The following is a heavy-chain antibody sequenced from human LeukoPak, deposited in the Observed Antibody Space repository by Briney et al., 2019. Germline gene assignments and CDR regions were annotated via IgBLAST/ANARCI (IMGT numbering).Heavy chain of an antibody. CDR3: ARVVVGAHNWFDP. CDR2: IIPIFGTA. J-gene: IGHJ5*02. Sequence: KVSCKASGGTFSSYAISWVRQAPGQGLEWMGGIIPIFGTANYAQKFQGRVTITADESTSTAYMELSSLRAEDTAVYYCARVVVGAHNWFDPWGQGTLVTVSS. CDR1: GGTFSSYA. D-gene: IGHD1-26*01. V-gene: IGHV1-69*01.